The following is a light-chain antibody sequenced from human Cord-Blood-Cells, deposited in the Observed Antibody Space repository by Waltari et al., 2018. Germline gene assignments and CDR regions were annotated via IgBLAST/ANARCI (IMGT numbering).Light chain of an antibody. Sequence: QSVLTQPPSASGTPGQRVTISCSGSSSNIGSNYVYWYQQLPGTAPKLLRYRNNRRPSGVPDRFSGSKSGTSASLAISGLRSEDEADYYCAAWDDSLSGPVFGGGTKLTVL. CDR1: SSNIGSNY. CDR2: RNN. J-gene: IGLJ3*02. CDR3: AAWDDSLSGPV. V-gene: IGLV1-47*01.